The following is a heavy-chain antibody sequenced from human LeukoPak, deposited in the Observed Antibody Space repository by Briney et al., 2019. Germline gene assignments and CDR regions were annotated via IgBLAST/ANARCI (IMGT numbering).Heavy chain of an antibody. CDR2: IYYTGNT. J-gene: IGHJ4*02. D-gene: IGHD4-17*01. CDR1: GDSITGYY. Sequence: SETLSLTCSVSGDSITGYYWGWIRQPPGKGLEWIGNIYYTGNTYYNSSLKSRVTISLDTSKNQFSLKLSSVTAADTAVYYCARGHDYGDYGSFYYFDYWGQGTLVTVSS. V-gene: IGHV4-39*07. CDR3: ARGHDYGDYGSFYYFDY.